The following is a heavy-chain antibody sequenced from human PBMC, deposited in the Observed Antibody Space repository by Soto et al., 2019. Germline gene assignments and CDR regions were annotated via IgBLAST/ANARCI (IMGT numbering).Heavy chain of an antibody. V-gene: IGHV4-4*02. Sequence: PSETLSLTCAVSSGSISSSNWWSWVRQPPGKGLEWIGRIYYSGSTNYNPSLESRVTISVDKSKNQFSLKLMSLSAADTAVYYCGRLEGLATISYYFDYWGQGALVTVSS. CDR2: IYYSGST. D-gene: IGHD3-9*01. CDR3: GRLEGLATISYYFDY. J-gene: IGHJ4*02. CDR1: SGSISSSNW.